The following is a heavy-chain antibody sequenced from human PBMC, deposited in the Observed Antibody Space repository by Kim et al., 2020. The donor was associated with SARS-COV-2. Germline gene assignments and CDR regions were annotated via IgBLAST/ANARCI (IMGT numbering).Heavy chain of an antibody. D-gene: IGHD6-19*01. V-gene: IGHV1-3*01. CDR3: AREAVAGSFDY. CDR2: SNGGNGNT. CDR1: GYTFTPFA. J-gene: IGHJ4*02. Sequence: ASVKVSCKASGYTFTPFALYWVRRAPGQRLEWMGWSNGGNGNTRYSQKFQARVSITRDTSATTAYLELSGLRSEDTAIYYCAREAVAGSFDYWGRGTLVTVSS.